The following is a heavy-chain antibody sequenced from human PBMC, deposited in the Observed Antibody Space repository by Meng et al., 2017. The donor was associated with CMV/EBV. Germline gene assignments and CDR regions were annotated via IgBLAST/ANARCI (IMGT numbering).Heavy chain of an antibody. Sequence: SVKVSCKASGGTFSSCTISWVRQAPGQGLEWMGRIIPILGIANYAQKFQGRVTMTRDTSTSTVYMELSSLRSEDTAVYYCARVPAAKSSLYYYYGMDVWGQGTTVTVSS. D-gene: IGHD2-2*01. CDR3: ARVPAAKSSLYYYYGMDV. CDR1: GGTFSSCT. CDR2: IIPILGIA. V-gene: IGHV1-69*02. J-gene: IGHJ6*02.